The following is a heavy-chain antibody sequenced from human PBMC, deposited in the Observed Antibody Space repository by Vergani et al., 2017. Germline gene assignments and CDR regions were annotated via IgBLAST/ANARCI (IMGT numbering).Heavy chain of an antibody. D-gene: IGHD3-22*01. J-gene: IGHJ1*01. CDR1: GFTFRIYG. V-gene: IGHV3-30*02. Sequence: VQLVESGGARVQPGGSLRLSCSASGFTFRIYGMHWVRQAPGKGLEWVAFIRYDGTKRFYGDSVKGRFTISRDNSQTTVFLQMNSLRADDSAVYYCTKAGQYDSDNFHDSWGQGALVTVAS. CDR2: IRYDGTKR. CDR3: TKAGQYDSDNFHDS.